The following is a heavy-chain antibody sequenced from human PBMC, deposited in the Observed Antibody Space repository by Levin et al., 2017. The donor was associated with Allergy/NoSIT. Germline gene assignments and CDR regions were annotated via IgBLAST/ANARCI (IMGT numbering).Heavy chain of an antibody. Sequence: PGGSLRLSCAASGFTFSSYWMHWVRQAPGKGLVWVSRINSDGSSTSYADSVKGRFTISRDNAKNTLYLQMNSLRAEDTAVYYCARGGYYYDSSGSFDYWGQGTLVTVSS. CDR1: GFTFSSYW. D-gene: IGHD3-22*01. CDR3: ARGGYYYDSSGSFDY. CDR2: INSDGSST. J-gene: IGHJ4*02. V-gene: IGHV3-74*01.